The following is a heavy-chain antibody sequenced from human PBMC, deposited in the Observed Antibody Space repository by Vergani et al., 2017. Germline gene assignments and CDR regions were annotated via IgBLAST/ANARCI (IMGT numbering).Heavy chain of an antibody. V-gene: IGHV4-59*01. CDR2: IYYSGST. J-gene: IGHJ4*02. CDR1: GGSISSYY. Sequence: QVQLQESGPGLVKPSETLSLTCTVSGGSISSYYWSWIRQPPGKGLEWIGYIYYSGSTNYNPSLKSRVTISVATSKNQFSLKLSSVTAADTAVYYCARDRGPIATIDYWGQGTLVTVSS. CDR3: ARDRGPIATIDY. D-gene: IGHD3-10*01.